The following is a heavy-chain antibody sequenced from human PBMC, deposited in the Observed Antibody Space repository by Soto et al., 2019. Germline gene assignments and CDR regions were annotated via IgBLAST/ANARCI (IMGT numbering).Heavy chain of an antibody. CDR3: ARSTVVTPGLGAFDT. V-gene: IGHV1-69*13. Sequence: SVKVSCKASGGTFSSYAISWVRQAPGQGLEWMGGIIPICGTANYAQKFQGSVTITADESTSTSYMELSSLRSEDTAVYYCARSTVVTPGLGAFDTWGQGTMVTVSS. D-gene: IGHD2-21*02. J-gene: IGHJ3*02. CDR1: GGTFSSYA. CDR2: IIPICGTA.